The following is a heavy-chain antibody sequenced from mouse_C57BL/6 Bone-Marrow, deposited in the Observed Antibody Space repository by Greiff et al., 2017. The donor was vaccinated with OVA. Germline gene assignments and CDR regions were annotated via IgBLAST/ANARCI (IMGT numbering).Heavy chain of an antibody. D-gene: IGHD2-3*01. V-gene: IGHV1-55*01. CDR1: GYTFTSYW. Sequence: QVQLKQSGAELVKPGASVKMSCKASGYTFTSYWITWVKQRPGQGLEWIGDIYPGSGSTNYNEKFKSKATLTVDTSSSTAYMQLSSLTSEDSAVYYCARWLLRKAFAYWGQGTLVTVSA. CDR2: IYPGSGST. J-gene: IGHJ3*01. CDR3: ARWLLRKAFAY.